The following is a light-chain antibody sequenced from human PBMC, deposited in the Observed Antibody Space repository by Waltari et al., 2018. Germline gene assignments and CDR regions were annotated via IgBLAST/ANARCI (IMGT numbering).Light chain of an antibody. CDR2: EVS. J-gene: IGLJ2*01. V-gene: IGLV2-14*01. Sequence: QSALTQPASVSGSPGQAITISCTGTSSDIGRYNYVSWYQQHPGNAHKLVISEVSNRPSGVSKRLPGSKSGNTASLTISGLQAEDGAHYYCSSYTNSGNVVFGGGTKLTVL. CDR3: SSYTNSGNVV. CDR1: SSDIGRYNY.